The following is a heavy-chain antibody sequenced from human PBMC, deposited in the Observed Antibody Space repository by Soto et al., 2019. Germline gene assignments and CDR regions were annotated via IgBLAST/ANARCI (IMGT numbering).Heavy chain of an antibody. J-gene: IGHJ4*02. Sequence: SETLSLTCTVSGGSISSYYWSWIRQPPGAGLEWIGNIYYSGSTNYNPSKKSRDTISEDTSKNQISLKMSSVTAADTAVYYCARAAVLKNPYDYWGQGTLVTVSS. D-gene: IGHD6-13*01. CDR2: IYYSGST. CDR1: GGSISSYY. V-gene: IGHV4-59*08. CDR3: ARAAVLKNPYDY.